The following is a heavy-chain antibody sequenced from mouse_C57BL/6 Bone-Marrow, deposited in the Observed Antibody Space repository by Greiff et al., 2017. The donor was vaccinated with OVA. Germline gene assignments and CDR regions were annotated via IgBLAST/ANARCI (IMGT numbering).Heavy chain of an antibody. D-gene: IGHD1-1*01. CDR1: GYAFTDHN. V-gene: IGHV1-39*01. Sequence: VQLQQSGPELVQPGASVKISCKATGYAFTDHNMNWVKQSHGKSLEWIGVINPNYGTTSYNQKFKGKATLTVDQSSSTAYMQLNSLTSEDSAVYYGAFYYGSSYRYVDVWGTGTTVTVSS. J-gene: IGHJ1*03. CDR2: INPNYGTT. CDR3: AFYYGSSYRYVDV.